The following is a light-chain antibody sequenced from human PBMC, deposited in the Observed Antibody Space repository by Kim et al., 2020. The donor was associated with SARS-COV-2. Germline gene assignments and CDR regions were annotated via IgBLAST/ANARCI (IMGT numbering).Light chain of an antibody. Sequence: SYELTQPPSVSVSPGQTASISCSGDVLGDKDVCWYQQKPGQSPVLVIYQRTKRPSGIPERFSGSNSGNTATLTISGTQAMDEADYYCQAWDSSTYVFGTGPKVTVL. CDR1: VLGDKD. CDR3: QAWDSSTYV. J-gene: IGLJ1*01. CDR2: QRT. V-gene: IGLV3-1*01.